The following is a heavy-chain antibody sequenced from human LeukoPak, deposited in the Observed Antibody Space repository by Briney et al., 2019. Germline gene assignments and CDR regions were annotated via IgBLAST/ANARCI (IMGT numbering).Heavy chain of an antibody. CDR3: ARGYYSSGWSNFDY. D-gene: IGHD6-19*01. J-gene: IGHJ4*02. V-gene: IGHV1-2*06. Sequence: ASVKVSCKASGYTFTGYYMHWARQAPGQGLEWMGRINPNSGGTNYAQKFQGRVTMTRDTSISTAYMELSRLRSDDTAVYYCARGYYSSGWSNFDYWGQGTLVTVSS. CDR1: GYTFTGYY. CDR2: INPNSGGT.